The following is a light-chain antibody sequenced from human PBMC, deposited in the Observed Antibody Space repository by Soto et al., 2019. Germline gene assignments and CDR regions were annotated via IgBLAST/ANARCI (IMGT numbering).Light chain of an antibody. CDR3: QQYNSFPYT. J-gene: IGKJ2*01. Sequence: DIQMTQSPSTLSASVGDRVTITCRAIQSISSWLAWYQQKPGKAPKLLIYKASSLESGVPSSFSGSGSGTEFTLTISSLQPDDFATYYCQQYNSFPYTFGQGTSWRSN. CDR2: KAS. V-gene: IGKV1-5*03. CDR1: QSISSW.